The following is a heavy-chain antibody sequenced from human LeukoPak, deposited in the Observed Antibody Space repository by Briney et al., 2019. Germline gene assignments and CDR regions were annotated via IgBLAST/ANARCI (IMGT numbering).Heavy chain of an antibody. CDR2: IYPGDSDT. J-gene: IGHJ4*02. V-gene: IGHV5-51*01. CDR1: GYTFHSYW. D-gene: IGHD3-22*01. CDR3: ARRDYYDSSGYYYY. Sequence: GESLKISCKGSGYTFHSYWIAWVRQMPGKGLEWMGIIYPGDSDTRYSPSFQGQVTISADKSIRTAYLQWSSLKASDTAMYYCARRDYYDSSGYYYYWGQGTLVTVSS.